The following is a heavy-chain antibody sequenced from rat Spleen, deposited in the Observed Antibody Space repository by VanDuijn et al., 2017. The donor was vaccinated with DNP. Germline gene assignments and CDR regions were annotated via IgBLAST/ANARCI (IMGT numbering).Heavy chain of an antibody. CDR3: ASWGIRAYYFDS. Sequence: EVQLVESGGGLVQPGRSLKLSCAASGFTFSDYYMAWVRQAPTKGLEWVAYTSYDGGSTYYGDSVKGRFTISRDNEKRTLYLQMNSLRSEDTATYYCASWGIRAYYFDSWGQGTMVTVSS. V-gene: IGHV5-22*01. D-gene: IGHD4-3*01. CDR1: GFTFSDYY. J-gene: IGHJ2*01. CDR2: TSYDGGST.